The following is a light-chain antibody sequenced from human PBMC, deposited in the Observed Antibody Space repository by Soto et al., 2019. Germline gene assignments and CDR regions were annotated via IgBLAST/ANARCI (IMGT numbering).Light chain of an antibody. Sequence: QSALTPPRSVSGSPGQSVAISCTGTSSDIGGYNYVSWYQQHPGKAPKVIIYDVDKRPSGVPDRFFGSKSGNTASLTISDLQTEDEADYYCCSNAGRPDIFGTGTKVTVL. CDR3: CSNAGRPDI. CDR1: SSDIGGYNY. J-gene: IGLJ1*01. CDR2: DVD. V-gene: IGLV2-11*01.